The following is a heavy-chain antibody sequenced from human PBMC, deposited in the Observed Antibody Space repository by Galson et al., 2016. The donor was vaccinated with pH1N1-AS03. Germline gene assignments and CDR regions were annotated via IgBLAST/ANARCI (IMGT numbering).Heavy chain of an antibody. CDR2: INHSGAT. CDR3: ASGFKDSGYYSPYYFDY. J-gene: IGHJ4*02. CDR1: GGSFSGYY. V-gene: IGHV4-34*01. D-gene: IGHD3-22*01. Sequence: ETLSPTCAVNGGSFSGYYWNWIRQSPGKGLEWVGEINHSGATNSNPYLTSRLSISIETSKNQFSLKLNSVTAADTAVYFCASGFKDSGYYSPYYFDYWGPGTLFTVSS.